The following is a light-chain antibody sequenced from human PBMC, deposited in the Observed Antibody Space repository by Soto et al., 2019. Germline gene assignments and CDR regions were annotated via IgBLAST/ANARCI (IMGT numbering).Light chain of an antibody. J-gene: IGKJ4*01. Sequence: DIQLTQSPSFLSASVGDRVTITCRASQGISSYLAWYQLKPGKAPKLLIFGASTLQSGVPSRFSGSGSGTEFSLTISSLQPDDFATYYGQQVNSYPLTFGGGTKVEIK. CDR3: QQVNSYPLT. CDR1: QGISSY. CDR2: GAS. V-gene: IGKV1-9*01.